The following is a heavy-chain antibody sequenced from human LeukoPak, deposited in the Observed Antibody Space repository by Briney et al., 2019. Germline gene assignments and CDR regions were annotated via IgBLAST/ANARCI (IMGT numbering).Heavy chain of an antibody. J-gene: IGHJ3*02. Sequence: GGSLRLSCAASGLTFSSYWMSWVRQAPGKGLEWVANIKQDGSENHYVDSVTGGFTISRDNAKNSLYLQMKSLRADDTAVYYCARDLAGPPQEAFDIWGQGTMVTVSS. CDR1: GLTFSSYW. V-gene: IGHV3-7*01. CDR3: ARDLAGPPQEAFDI. CDR2: IKQDGSEN.